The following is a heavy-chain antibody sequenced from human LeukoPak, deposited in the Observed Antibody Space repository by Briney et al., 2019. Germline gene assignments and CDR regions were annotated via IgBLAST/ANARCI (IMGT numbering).Heavy chain of an antibody. V-gene: IGHV3-23*01. CDR3: AKASYDYVWSYFDY. J-gene: IGHJ4*02. CDR1: GFTFSSYA. Sequence: PGGSLRLSCAASGFTFSSYAMSWVRQAPGEGLEWVSAISGSGGSTYYADSVKGRFTISRDNSKNTLYLQMNSLRAEDTAVYYCAKASYDYVWSYFDYWGQGTLVTVSS. CDR2: ISGSGGST. D-gene: IGHD3-16*01.